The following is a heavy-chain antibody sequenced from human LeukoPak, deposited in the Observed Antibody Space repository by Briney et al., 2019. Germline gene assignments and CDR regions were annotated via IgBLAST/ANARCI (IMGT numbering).Heavy chain of an antibody. CDR1: GFTFSSYS. J-gene: IGHJ4*02. CDR2: ISENGGST. D-gene: IGHD1-26*01. V-gene: IGHV3-23*01. CDR3: ARRATTARTLDF. Sequence: GGSLRLSCAASGFTFSSYSMSWVRQAPGKGLEWVSAISENGGSTYNADSVKGRFTISRDNSKNTLYLQMNSLGADDMAVYYCARRATTARTLDFWGQGTLVTVSS.